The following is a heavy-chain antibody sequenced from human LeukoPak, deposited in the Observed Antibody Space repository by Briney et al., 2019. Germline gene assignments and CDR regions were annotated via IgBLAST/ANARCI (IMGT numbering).Heavy chain of an antibody. V-gene: IGHV4-34*01. D-gene: IGHD3-3*01. J-gene: IGHJ4*02. Sequence: SETLSLTCTASGGSISIYYWSWIRQPPGKGLEWIGEINHSGSTNYNPSLKSRVTISVDTSKNQFSLKLSSVTAADTAVYYCARGGHLDDFWSGMFDYWGQGTLVTVSS. CDR2: INHSGST. CDR1: GGSISIYY. CDR3: ARGGHLDDFWSGMFDY.